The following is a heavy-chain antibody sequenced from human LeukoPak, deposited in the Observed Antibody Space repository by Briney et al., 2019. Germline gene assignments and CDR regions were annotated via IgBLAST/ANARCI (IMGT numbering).Heavy chain of an antibody. V-gene: IGHV3-7*01. CDR1: GFSFTSYW. J-gene: IGHJ6*02. CDR2: IKQDGSEN. CDR3: ARYPMDV. Sequence: PGGSLRLSCAASGFSFTSYWMMWVRQAPGKGLEWVANIKQDGSENYYVDSVKGRFSISRDNAKKSVYLQVNSLRDEDTAVYYCARYPMDVWGQGTTVTVSS.